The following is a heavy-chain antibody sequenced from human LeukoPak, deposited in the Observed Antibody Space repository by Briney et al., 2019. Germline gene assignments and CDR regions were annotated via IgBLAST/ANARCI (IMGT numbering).Heavy chain of an antibody. CDR3: AREVSGAHPY. CDR2: IKSKTNGGTT. CDR1: GFTITDHH. J-gene: IGHJ4*02. D-gene: IGHD1-26*01. V-gene: IGHV3-15*01. Sequence: GGSLRLSCAASGFTITDHHMDWVRQAPGKELEWVGLIKSKTNGGTTHYAAPVKGRFTLSRDDSKSTLFLQMNSLKTEDTAVYYCAREVSGAHPYWGQGTLVTVSS.